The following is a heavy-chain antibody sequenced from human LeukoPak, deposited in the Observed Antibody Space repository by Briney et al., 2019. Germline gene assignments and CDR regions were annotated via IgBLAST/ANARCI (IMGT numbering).Heavy chain of an antibody. CDR3: AKTLDGFWPQFDF. Sequence: GGSLRLSCAASGFTFSDYWMHWVRQAPGKGLEWVALISHGGGKEHYAESVKGRFTISRDNSRNTVYLQMSSLRSDDTAIYYCAKTLDGFWPQFDFWGQGTLLTVSS. V-gene: IGHV3-30*18. CDR2: ISHGGGKE. CDR1: GFTFSDYW. D-gene: IGHD5-24*01. J-gene: IGHJ4*02.